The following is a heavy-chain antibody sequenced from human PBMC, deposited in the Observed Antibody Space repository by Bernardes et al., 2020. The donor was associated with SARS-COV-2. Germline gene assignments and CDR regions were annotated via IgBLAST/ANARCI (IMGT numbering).Heavy chain of an antibody. D-gene: IGHD3-3*01. V-gene: IGHV4-31*03. CDR3: ARAPSGIFGVVTTFDY. CDR1: GGSISSGGYY. CDR2: IYYSGST. J-gene: IGHJ4*01. Sequence: SETLSLTCTVSGGSISSGGYYWSWIRQHPGKGLEWIGYIYYSGSTYYNPSLKSRVTISVDTSKNQFSLKLSSVTAADTAVYYCARAPSGIFGVVTTFDYWGHGTLVTVTS.